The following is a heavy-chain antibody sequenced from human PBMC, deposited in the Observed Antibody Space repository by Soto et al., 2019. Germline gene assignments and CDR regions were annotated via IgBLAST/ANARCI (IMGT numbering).Heavy chain of an antibody. J-gene: IGHJ4*02. D-gene: IGHD2-15*01. CDR2: ISSSSSYI. V-gene: IGHV3-21*01. CDR3: ARDAKTGGSCYA. Sequence: PGGSLRLSCAASGFTFSSTSMNWVRQAPGKGLEWVSSISSSSSYIYYADSVKGRFTISRDNAKNSLYLQMNSLRAEDTAVYYCARDAKTGGSCYAWGQGTLVTVSS. CDR1: GFTFSSTS.